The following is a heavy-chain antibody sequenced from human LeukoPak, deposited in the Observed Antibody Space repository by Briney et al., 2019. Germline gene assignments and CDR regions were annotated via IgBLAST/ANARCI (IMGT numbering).Heavy chain of an antibody. D-gene: IGHD3-10*01. CDR2: IYYSGST. Sequence: SETLSLTCTVSGYSISSGYYWGWIRQPPGKGLEWIGSIYYSGSTYYNPSLKSRVTISVDTSKNQFSLKLSSVTAADTAVYYCARGRSSMVRGYYYYYMDVWGKGTTVTIS. J-gene: IGHJ6*03. CDR3: ARGRSSMVRGYYYYYMDV. V-gene: IGHV4-38-2*02. CDR1: GYSISSGYY.